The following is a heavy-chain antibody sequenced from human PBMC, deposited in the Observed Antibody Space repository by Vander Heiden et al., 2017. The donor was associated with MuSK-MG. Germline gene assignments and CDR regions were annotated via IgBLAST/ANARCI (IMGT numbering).Heavy chain of an antibody. Sequence: EVQLVESGGGLVQPGGSLRLSCAASGFTFSSYAMSWVRQAPGKGLEWVSAISGSGGSKYYADAGKDRFTISRDNSKNTLYLQMNSLRDEDTAVYYCAKKGRVAVAAAIDYWGQGNLVTVSS. V-gene: IGHV3-23*04. CDR3: AKKGRVAVAAAIDY. D-gene: IGHD6-19*01. CDR2: ISGSGGSK. J-gene: IGHJ4*02. CDR1: GFTFSSYA.